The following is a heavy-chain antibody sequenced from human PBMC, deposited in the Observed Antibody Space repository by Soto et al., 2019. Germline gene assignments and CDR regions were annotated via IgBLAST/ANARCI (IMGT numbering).Heavy chain of an antibody. CDR2: IWYDGSNK. J-gene: IGHJ4*02. D-gene: IGHD1-7*01. CDR3: VREHGKNFRAIFDY. Sequence: PVDSLRLSFSSSGFTFSDYGMHWVRQAPGKGLEWVAIIWYDGSNKYYGDSVKGRFTISRDNSKNTLYLQMNSLRAEDTAVYYCVREHGKNFRAIFDYWGQGT. V-gene: IGHV3-33*01. CDR1: GFTFSDYG.